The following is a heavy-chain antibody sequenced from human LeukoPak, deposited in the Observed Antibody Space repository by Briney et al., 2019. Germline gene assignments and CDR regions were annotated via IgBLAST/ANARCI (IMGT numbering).Heavy chain of an antibody. J-gene: IGHJ4*02. Sequence: PSETLSLNCAVYGVSISSDNWWRRVPQPPGKGRGWIGEIYHSGRNNYNPSLKSRVSISVDKSKNQFSLILISVTAADTAVYYCARDLDWNYADFWGQGTLVTVSS. CDR2: IYHSGRN. V-gene: IGHV4-4*02. CDR3: ARDLDWNYADF. D-gene: IGHD1-7*01. CDR1: GVSISSDNW.